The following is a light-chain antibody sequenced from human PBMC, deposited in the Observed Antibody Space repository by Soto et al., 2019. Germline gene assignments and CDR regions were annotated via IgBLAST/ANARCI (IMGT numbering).Light chain of an antibody. V-gene: IGKV3-20*01. CDR3: QQYGSSRWT. CDR1: QSVSSSY. Sequence: EIVLSQSPGTLSLSTGERATLSCRSSQSVSSSYLAWYQQKPGQAPRLLIYDASSRATGIPDRFSGSGSGTDFTLTISRLEPEDFAVYYCQQYGSSRWTFGQ. CDR2: DAS. J-gene: IGKJ1*01.